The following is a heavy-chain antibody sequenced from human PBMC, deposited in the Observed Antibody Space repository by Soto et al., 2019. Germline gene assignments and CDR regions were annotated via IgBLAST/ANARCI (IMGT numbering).Heavy chain of an antibody. CDR1: GFTFSSYG. D-gene: IGHD3-22*01. Sequence: QVQLVESGGGVVQPGRSLRLSCAASGFTFSSYGMHWVRQAPGKGLEWVAVISYDGSSKYYADSVKGRFTISRDNSKNTLYLQMNSLRAEDTAVYYCAKDQIARSYYYGMDVWGQGTTVTVSS. V-gene: IGHV3-30*18. CDR2: ISYDGSSK. J-gene: IGHJ6*02. CDR3: AKDQIARSYYYGMDV.